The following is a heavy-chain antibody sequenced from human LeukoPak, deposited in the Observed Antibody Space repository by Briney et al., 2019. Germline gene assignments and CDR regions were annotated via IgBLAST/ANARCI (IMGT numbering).Heavy chain of an antibody. CDR3: AIELVVPAAREGGY. D-gene: IGHD2-2*01. Sequence: ASVKVSCKASGYTFTGYYMHWVRQAPGQGLEWMGWINPNSGGTNYAQNFQGRVTMTRDTSISTAYMELSRLRSDDTAVYYCAIELVVPAAREGGYWGQGTLVTVSS. V-gene: IGHV1-2*02. CDR2: INPNSGGT. J-gene: IGHJ4*02. CDR1: GYTFTGYY.